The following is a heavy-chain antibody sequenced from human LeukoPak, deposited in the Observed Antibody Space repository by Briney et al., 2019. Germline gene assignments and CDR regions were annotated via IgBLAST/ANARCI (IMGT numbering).Heavy chain of an antibody. CDR3: ARDGVSPQWELIRDDAFDI. J-gene: IGHJ3*02. V-gene: IGHV1-69*04. CDR1: GVTFSSYA. Sequence: SVNLSCKASGVTFSSYAISWVRQAPGQGLEWLGRIIAIISIANYAQKCQGRVTITADKSTSTTYMKLSSLRSEDTAVYYCARDGVSPQWELIRDDAFDIWGQGTMVTVSS. D-gene: IGHD1-26*01. CDR2: IIAIISIA.